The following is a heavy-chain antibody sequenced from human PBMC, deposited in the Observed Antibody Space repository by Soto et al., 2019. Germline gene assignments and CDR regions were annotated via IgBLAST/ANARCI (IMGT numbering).Heavy chain of an antibody. D-gene: IGHD1-1*01. J-gene: IGHJ6*02. CDR2: IYYSGST. Sequence: QVQLQESGPGLVKPSETLSLTCTVSGGSISSYYWSWIRQPPGKGLEWIGYIYYSGSTNYNPSLKSRVTISVDTSKNQFSLKRSSVTAADTAMYFCARDRNWKGYYGMDVWGQGTTVTVSS. CDR3: ARDRNWKGYYGMDV. V-gene: IGHV4-59*01. CDR1: GGSISSYY.